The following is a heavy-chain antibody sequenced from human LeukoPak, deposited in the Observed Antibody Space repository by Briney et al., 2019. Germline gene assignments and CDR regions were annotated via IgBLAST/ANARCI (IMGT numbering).Heavy chain of an antibody. J-gene: IGHJ5*02. V-gene: IGHV1-46*04. CDR3: ARIGDYGSGSEGFDP. D-gene: IGHD3-10*01. CDR2: ISTSVGTT. CDR1: GYTFTSYY. Sequence: ASVKVSCKASGYTFTSYYIHWVRQAPGQGLEWMGIISTSVGTTTYAQKLQGRVTMTRDTSTTTVYMELRSLRSEDTAVYYCARIGDYGSGSEGFDPWGQGTLVTVSS.